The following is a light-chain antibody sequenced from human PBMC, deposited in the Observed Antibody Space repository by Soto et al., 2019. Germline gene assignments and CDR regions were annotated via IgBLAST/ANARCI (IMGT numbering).Light chain of an antibody. Sequence: QSALTQSASVSGSPGQSITISCTGTSSDVGGYNYVSWYQQHPGKAPKLMIYDVTYRPSGVSNRFSGSKSGNTASLTISGLQAEDEADYYCSSYIGSTSYVFGPGTKLTVL. CDR2: DVT. V-gene: IGLV2-14*01. J-gene: IGLJ1*01. CDR3: SSYIGSTSYV. CDR1: SSDVGGYNY.